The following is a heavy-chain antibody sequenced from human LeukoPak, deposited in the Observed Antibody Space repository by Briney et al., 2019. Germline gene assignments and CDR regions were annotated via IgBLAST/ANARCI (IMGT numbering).Heavy chain of an antibody. Sequence: GGSLRLSCAASGFTFSSYSMNWVRQAPGKGLEWVSYISSSSSTIYYADSVKGRFTTSRDNAKNSLYLQMNSLRDEDTAVYYCASPVSLYDEDAFDIWGQGTMVTVSS. CDR1: GFTFSSYS. V-gene: IGHV3-48*02. D-gene: IGHD2/OR15-2a*01. CDR3: ASPVSLYDEDAFDI. J-gene: IGHJ3*02. CDR2: ISSSSSTI.